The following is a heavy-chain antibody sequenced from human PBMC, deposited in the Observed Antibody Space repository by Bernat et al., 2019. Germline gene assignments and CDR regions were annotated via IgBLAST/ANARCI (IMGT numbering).Heavy chain of an antibody. D-gene: IGHD3-9*01. CDR3: ARDYYDILADDYYYYGMDV. CDR1: GFTVSSNY. J-gene: IGHJ6*02. CDR2: IYSGGST. Sequence: EVQLVESGGGLVQPGGSLRLSCAASGFTVSSNYMSWVRQAPGKGLEWVSVIYSGGSTYYADSVKGRFTISRDNSKNTLYLQMNSLRAEDTAVYYCARDYYDILADDYYYYGMDVWGRGTTVTVSS. V-gene: IGHV3-66*01.